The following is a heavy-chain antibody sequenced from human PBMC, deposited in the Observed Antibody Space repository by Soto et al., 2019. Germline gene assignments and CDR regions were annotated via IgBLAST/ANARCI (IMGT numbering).Heavy chain of an antibody. CDR3: ARGYGEEWPTSDF. D-gene: IGHD3-10*01. CDR1: GGSFSRYH. Sequence: QVQLQQWGAGLLKPSETLSLTCTVYGGSFSRYHWNWIRQAPGKGLEWIGEIHHDGGTNYSPSLEGRVTISVDRTKNEFSLKLSSVTAADTGVYYWARGYGEEWPTSDFWGQGTLVTVSS. CDR2: IHHDGGT. J-gene: IGHJ4*02. V-gene: IGHV4-34*01.